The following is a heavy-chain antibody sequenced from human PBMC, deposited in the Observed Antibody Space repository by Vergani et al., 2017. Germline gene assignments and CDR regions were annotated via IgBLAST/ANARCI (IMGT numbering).Heavy chain of an antibody. CDR2: ISGSGGST. CDR1: GFTFSSYA. D-gene: IGHD3-22*01. V-gene: IGHV3-23*01. CDR3: AKAPYDSSGYYHYYFDY. J-gene: IGHJ4*02. Sequence: EVQLLESGGGLVQPGGSLRLSCAASGFTFSSYAMSWVRQAPGKGLEWVSAISGSGGSTYYADSVKGRFTISRDKSKNTLYLQMNSLRAEDTAVYYCAKAPYDSSGYYHYYFDYWGQGTLVTVSS.